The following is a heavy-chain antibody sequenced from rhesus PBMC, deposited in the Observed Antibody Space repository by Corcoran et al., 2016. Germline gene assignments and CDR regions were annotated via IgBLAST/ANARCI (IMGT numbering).Heavy chain of an antibody. D-gene: IGHD1-26*01. CDR3: ARGNRNRYYFDD. CDR2: VDPMEYEP. J-gene: IGHJ4*01. Sequence: ELQLVRSGAEVKRPGESLKISCQTSGYSFTSYWIRWVRQMTVKGLVWRGAVDPMEYEPNYRPTYQGKDPITAEKTSSTTYRQWSSLKASDSATYYCARGNRNRYYFDDWGQGVLVTVSS. V-gene: IGHV5-2*01. CDR1: GYSFTSYW.